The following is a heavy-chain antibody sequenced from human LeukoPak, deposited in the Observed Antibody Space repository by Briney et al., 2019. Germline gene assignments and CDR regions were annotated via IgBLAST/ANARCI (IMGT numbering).Heavy chain of an antibody. CDR2: IYSGGTT. D-gene: IGHD4-23*01. V-gene: IGHV3-53*01. J-gene: IGHJ4*02. CDR1: GFTVSGNY. CDR3: ARRAGGYSHPYDY. Sequence: PGGSLRLSCAVSGFTVSGNYMSWVRQAQGKGLEWVSLIYSGGTTYYADSVKGRFTISRDNSKNTLYLQMNSLRAEDTAVYYCARRAGGYSHPYDYWGQGILVTVSS.